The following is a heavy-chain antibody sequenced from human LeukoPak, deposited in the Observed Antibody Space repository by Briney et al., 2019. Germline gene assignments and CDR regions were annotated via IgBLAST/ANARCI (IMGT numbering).Heavy chain of an antibody. J-gene: IGHJ4*02. CDR3: AKLDYYDSSGYYSPPFDY. V-gene: IGHV3-30*18. Sequence: GGSLRLSCAASGFTFSSYGVHWVRQAPGKGLEWVAVISYDGSNKYYADSVKGRFTISRDNSKNTLYLQMNSLRAEDSAVYYCAKLDYYDSSGYYSPPFDYWGQGTLVTVSS. CDR1: GFTFSSYG. CDR2: ISYDGSNK. D-gene: IGHD3-22*01.